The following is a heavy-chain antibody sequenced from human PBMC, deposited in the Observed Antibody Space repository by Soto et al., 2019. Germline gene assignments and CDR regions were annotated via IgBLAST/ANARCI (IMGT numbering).Heavy chain of an antibody. D-gene: IGHD2-2*01. CDR1: GFTFSSYD. Sequence: EVQLVESGGGLVQPGGSLRLSCAASGFTFSSYDMHWVRQATGKGLEWVSAIGTAGDTYYPGSVKGRFTISRENAKNSMYLQMNSLRAGDTAVYYCARGLSCSSTSCYEFGAFDIWGQGTMVTVSS. CDR3: ARGLSCSSTSCYEFGAFDI. J-gene: IGHJ3*02. CDR2: IGTAGDT. V-gene: IGHV3-13*01.